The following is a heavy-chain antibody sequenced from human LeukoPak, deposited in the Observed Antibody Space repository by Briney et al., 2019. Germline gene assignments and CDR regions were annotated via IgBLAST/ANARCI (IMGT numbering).Heavy chain of an antibody. CDR2: IIPISGTA. CDR3: ARRPASFCDYWFDP. J-gene: IGHJ5*02. V-gene: IGHV1-69*13. CDR1: GGTFSTYE. Sequence: SVKVSCKASGGTFSTYEISWVRQAPGQGLEWMGGIIPISGTANYAQKFQGRVTIAADESTSTAYMELSSLRSEDTAVYYCARRPASFCDYWFDPWGQGTLVTVSS. D-gene: IGHD3-3*01.